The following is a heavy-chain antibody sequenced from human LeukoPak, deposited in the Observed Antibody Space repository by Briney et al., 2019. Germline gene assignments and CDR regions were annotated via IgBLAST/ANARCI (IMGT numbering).Heavy chain of an antibody. CDR2: ISYDGGNQ. D-gene: IGHD3-16*01. CDR1: GFTFSSYA. Sequence: GGSLRLSCAASGFTFSSYAMHWVRQAPGKGLEWVSLISYDGGNQKYADSVKGRFTISGDNSKNTVYLQLNSLRAEDTAVYYCAKDRRMMSAYYGMDVWGQGTTVIVSS. V-gene: IGHV3-30*04. CDR3: AKDRRMMSAYYGMDV. J-gene: IGHJ6*02.